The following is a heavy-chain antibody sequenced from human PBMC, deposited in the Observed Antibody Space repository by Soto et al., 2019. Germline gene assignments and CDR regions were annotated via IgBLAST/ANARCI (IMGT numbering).Heavy chain of an antibody. CDR1: GFTFSSYA. CDR2: ISYDGSNK. V-gene: IGHV3-30-3*01. D-gene: IGHD6-13*01. J-gene: IGHJ5*02. Sequence: PGGSLRLSCAASGFTFSSYAMHWVRQAPGKGLEWVAVISYDGSNKYYADSVKGRFTISRDNSKNTLYLQMNSLRAEDTAVYYCAKEYSSSWYDSVGFDPWGQGTLVTVSS. CDR3: AKEYSSSWYDSVGFDP.